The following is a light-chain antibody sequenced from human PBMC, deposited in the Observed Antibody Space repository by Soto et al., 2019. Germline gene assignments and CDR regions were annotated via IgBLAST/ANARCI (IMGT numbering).Light chain of an antibody. CDR1: QSVRSSY. J-gene: IGKJ1*01. V-gene: IGKV3D-7*01. CDR2: DAS. Sequence: EIVLTPSPGTLSLSPGERATLSYRASQSVRSSYLAWYQQKPGQAPRLLIYDASNRASGIPARFSGRGSETDFTLTISSLQPEDFAVYYCQQDYNLPWTFGHGTKVDIK. CDR3: QQDYNLPWT.